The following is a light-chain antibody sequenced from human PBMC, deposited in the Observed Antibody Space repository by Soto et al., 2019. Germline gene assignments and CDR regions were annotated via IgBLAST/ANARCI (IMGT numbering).Light chain of an antibody. Sequence: QSVLTQPPSASGTPGQRVTISCSGSTSNIGSNTVNWYQQLPGTAPKLLIYSDSQRPSGVPDRFSGSKSGTSASLAISGLQSEDESDSYCAVWDDSLNGSVFGGGTKLTVL. J-gene: IGLJ2*01. CDR1: TSNIGSNT. V-gene: IGLV1-44*01. CDR3: AVWDDSLNGSV. CDR2: SDS.